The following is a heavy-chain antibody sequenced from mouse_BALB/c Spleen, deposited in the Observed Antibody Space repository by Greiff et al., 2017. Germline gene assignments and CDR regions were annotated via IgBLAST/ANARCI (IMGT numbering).Heavy chain of an antibody. D-gene: IGHD1-1*02. CDR3: AREGGNYFDY. CDR1: GFTFSSYG. V-gene: IGHV5-6-3*01. J-gene: IGHJ2*01. CDR2: INSNGGST. Sequence: VKLVESGGGLVLPGGSLKLSCAASGFTFSSYGMSWVRQTPDKRLELVATINSNGGSTYYPDSVKGRFTISRDNAKNTLYLQMSSLKSEDTAMYYCAREGGNYFDYWGQGTTLTVSS.